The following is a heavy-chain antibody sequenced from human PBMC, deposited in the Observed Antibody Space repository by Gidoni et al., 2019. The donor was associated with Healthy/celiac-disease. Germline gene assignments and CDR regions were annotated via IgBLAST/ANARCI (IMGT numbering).Heavy chain of an antibody. J-gene: IGHJ6*03. CDR1: GSSFTSSW. D-gene: IGHD3-3*01. Sequence: EVQLVQSGAEVKKPGESLMISCTGSGSSFTSSWIGWVRQMPGKGLEWMGIIYPGDSDTRYSPSFQGQVTISADKSISTAYLQWSSLKASDTAMYYCARWADYDFWSVPSGGYMDVWGKGTTVTVSS. V-gene: IGHV5-51*01. CDR3: ARWADYDFWSVPSGGYMDV. CDR2: IYPGDSDT.